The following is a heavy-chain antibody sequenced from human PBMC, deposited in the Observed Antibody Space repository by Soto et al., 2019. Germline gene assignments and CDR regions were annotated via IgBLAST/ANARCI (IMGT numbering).Heavy chain of an antibody. CDR2: MNPNSGNT. CDR3: ARGSYYYDFWSGPYRFDY. J-gene: IGHJ4*02. D-gene: IGHD3-3*01. CDR1: GYTFTSYY. Sequence: GASVKVSCKASGYTFTSYYINWVRHATGQGFEYLGWMNPNSGNTGYAQKFQGRVTMTRNTSISTAYMELSSLRSEDTAVYYCARGSYYYDFWSGPYRFDYWGQGTLVTVSS. V-gene: IGHV1-8*01.